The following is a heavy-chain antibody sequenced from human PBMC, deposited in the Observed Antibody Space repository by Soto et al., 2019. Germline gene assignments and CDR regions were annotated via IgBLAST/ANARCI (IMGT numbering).Heavy chain of an antibody. CDR1: GYSFTTYW. J-gene: IGHJ4*02. Sequence: EVQLVQSGAEVKKPGESLKISCKGSGYSFTTYWIGWVRQMPGKGLEWMGIIYPGDSDSRYSPSFQGQVTISVDRSINTAYLQGSSLKASDTAMYYWGRRGGGWEPTRRLGYWGQGTLVTVSS. V-gene: IGHV5-51*01. CDR2: IYPGDSDS. D-gene: IGHD1-26*01. CDR3: GRRGGGWEPTRRLGY.